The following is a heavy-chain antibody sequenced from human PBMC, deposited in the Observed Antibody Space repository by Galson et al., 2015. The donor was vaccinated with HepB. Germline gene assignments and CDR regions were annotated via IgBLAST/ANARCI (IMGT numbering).Heavy chain of an antibody. V-gene: IGHV3-7*03. CDR3: ARGPSPEVQLWFTYFDY. CDR1: GFTFSSYW. CDR2: IKQDGSEK. D-gene: IGHD5-18*01. Sequence: SLRLSCAASGFTFSSYWMSWVRQAPGKGLEWVANIKQDGSEKYYVDSVKGRFTISRDNAKNSLYLQMNSLRAEDTAVYYCARGPSPEVQLWFTYFDYWGQGTLVTVSS. J-gene: IGHJ4*02.